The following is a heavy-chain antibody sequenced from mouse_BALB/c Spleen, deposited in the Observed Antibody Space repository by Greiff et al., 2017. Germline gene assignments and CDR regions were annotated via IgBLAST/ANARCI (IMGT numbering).Heavy chain of an antibody. Sequence: QVHVKQSGAELVKPGASVKLSCKASGYTFTSYYMYWVKQRPGQGLEWIGEINPSNGGTNFNEKFKSKATLTVDKSSSTAYMQLSSLTSEDSAVYYCTRMGDSSGYPFAYWGQGTLVTVSA. D-gene: IGHD3-2*01. V-gene: IGHV1S81*02. CDR3: TRMGDSSGYPFAY. CDR2: INPSNGGT. J-gene: IGHJ3*01. CDR1: GYTFTSYY.